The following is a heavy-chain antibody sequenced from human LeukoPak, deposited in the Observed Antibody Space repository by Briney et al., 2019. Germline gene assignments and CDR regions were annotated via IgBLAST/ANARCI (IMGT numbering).Heavy chain of an antibody. CDR1: GFMFSNYG. V-gene: IGHV3-30*02. J-gene: IGHJ4*02. Sequence: GGSLRLSCAASGFMFSNYGMHWVRQAPGKGLEWVACIRYDGSKKYYADSVMGRFTVSRDNSKNTLYLQMNSLRAEDTAVYYCAKDQVLVPGVIGDFDYWGQGTLVTVSS. CDR3: AKDQVLVPGVIGDFDY. D-gene: IGHD2-2*01. CDR2: IRYDGSKK.